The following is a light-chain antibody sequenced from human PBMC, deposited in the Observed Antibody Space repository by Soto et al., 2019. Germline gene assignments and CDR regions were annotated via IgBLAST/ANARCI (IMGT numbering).Light chain of an antibody. CDR1: QTINSW. Sequence: TQSPATLSASVGDRVTITCRASQTINSWLAWYQQKPGKAPKVLIYKASTLKSGVPSRFSGSGSGTEFTLTISSLQPDDFATYYCQHYNSYSEALGQGTKVDIK. J-gene: IGKJ1*01. V-gene: IGKV1-5*03. CDR2: KAS. CDR3: QHYNSYSEA.